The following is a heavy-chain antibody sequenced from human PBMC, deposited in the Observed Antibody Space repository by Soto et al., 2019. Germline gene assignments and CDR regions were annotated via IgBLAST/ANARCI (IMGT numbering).Heavy chain of an antibody. CDR2: MSGSGAST. CDR3: AKVGSGWYYFDY. J-gene: IGHJ4*02. D-gene: IGHD6-19*01. CDR1: GFTFSSYA. Sequence: GGSLRLSCAASGFTFSSYAMSWVRQAPGKGLEWVSGMSGSGASTYYADSVKGRFTISRDNSKNTLYLQMNSLRGEDTAIYYCAKVGSGWYYFDYWGQGTLVTVSS. V-gene: IGHV3-23*01.